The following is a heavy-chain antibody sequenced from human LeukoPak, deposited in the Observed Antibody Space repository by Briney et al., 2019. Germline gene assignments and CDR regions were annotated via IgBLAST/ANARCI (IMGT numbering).Heavy chain of an antibody. J-gene: IGHJ4*02. CDR3: ARVTRYGHGFDY. D-gene: IGHD1-14*01. CDR1: GGSISSSSYY. V-gene: IGHV4-39*07. Sequence: SETLSLTCTVSGGSISSSSYYWGWIRQPPGKGLEWIGSIYYSGSTYYNPSLKSRVTISVDTSKNQFSLKLSSVTAADTAVYYCARVTRYGHGFDYWGQGTLVTVSS. CDR2: IYYSGST.